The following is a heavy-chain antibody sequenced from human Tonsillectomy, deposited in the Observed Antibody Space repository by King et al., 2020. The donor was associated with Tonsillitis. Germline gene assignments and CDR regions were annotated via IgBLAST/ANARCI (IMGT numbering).Heavy chain of an antibody. Sequence: LVQSGAEVKKPGSSVKVSCKASGGTFSSYAISWVRQAPGQGLEWMGGIIPIFGTANYAQKFQGRVTITADESTSTAYMELSSLRSEDTAVYYCAREGNYCGGDCYEDWYFDLWGRGTLVTVSS. D-gene: IGHD2-21*02. V-gene: IGHV1-69*01. CDR3: AREGNYCGGDCYEDWYFDL. J-gene: IGHJ2*01. CDR2: IIPIFGTA. CDR1: GGTFSSYA.